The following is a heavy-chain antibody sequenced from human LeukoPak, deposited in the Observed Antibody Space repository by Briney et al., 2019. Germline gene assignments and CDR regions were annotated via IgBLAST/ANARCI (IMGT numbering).Heavy chain of an antibody. CDR3: ARGYSSGWPPDY. V-gene: IGHV3-21*01. CDR2: ISSSSSYI. J-gene: IGHJ4*02. D-gene: IGHD6-19*01. Sequence: GGSLRLSCAASGFTFSSYSMNWVRQAPGKVLEWVSSISSSSSYIYYADSVKGRFTISRDNAKNSLYLQMNSLRAEDTAVYYCARGYSSGWPPDYWGQGTLVTVSS. CDR1: GFTFSSYS.